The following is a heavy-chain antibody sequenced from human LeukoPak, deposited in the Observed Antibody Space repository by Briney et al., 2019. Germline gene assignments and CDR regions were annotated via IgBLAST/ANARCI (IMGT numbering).Heavy chain of an antibody. J-gene: IGHJ6*02. Sequence: PGGSLRLSCAASGFTFSTYAMHWVRRAPGKGLEYVSAISGNGGSTYYANSVKGRFTISRDNAKNSLYLQMNSLRAEDTALYYCAKNLIAAATDPRYYGMDVWGQGTTVTVSS. V-gene: IGHV3-64*01. D-gene: IGHD6-13*01. CDR2: ISGNGGST. CDR1: GFTFSTYA. CDR3: AKNLIAAATDPRYYGMDV.